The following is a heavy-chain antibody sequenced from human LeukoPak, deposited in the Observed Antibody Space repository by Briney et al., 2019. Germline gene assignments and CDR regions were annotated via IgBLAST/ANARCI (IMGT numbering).Heavy chain of an antibody. D-gene: IGHD5-18*01. J-gene: IGHJ4*02. V-gene: IGHV4-34*01. CDR2: INHSGST. Sequence: PSETLSLTCAVYGGSFSGYYWSWIRQPPGKGLEWIGEINHSGSTNYNPSLKSRVTISVDTSKNQFSLKLSSVTAADTAVYYCARRLYSYGFFVDYWGQGTLVTVSS. CDR1: GGSFSGYY. CDR3: ARRLYSYGFFVDY.